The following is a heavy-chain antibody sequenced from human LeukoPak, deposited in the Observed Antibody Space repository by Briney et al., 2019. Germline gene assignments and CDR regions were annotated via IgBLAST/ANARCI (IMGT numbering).Heavy chain of an antibody. V-gene: IGHV1-46*01. D-gene: IGHD4-23*01. Sequence: ASVKVSCKASGYTFTSYYMHWVRQAPGQGLEWMGIINPSGGSTSYAQKFQGRVTMTRDMSTSTDYMALSSLRSEDTAVYSCARDNSVEDTAWWFDPWGQGTLVTVSS. J-gene: IGHJ5*02. CDR1: GYTFTSYY. CDR2: INPSGGST. CDR3: ARDNSVEDTAWWFDP.